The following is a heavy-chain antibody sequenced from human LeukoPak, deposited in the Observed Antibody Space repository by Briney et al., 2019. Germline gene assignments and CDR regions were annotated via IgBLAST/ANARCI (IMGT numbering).Heavy chain of an antibody. J-gene: IGHJ3*02. CDR3: ARDPGYNVYDRDVNAFDI. Sequence: SETLSLTCTVSGASISSSSYYWGWIRQPPGKGLEWIGTIYYSVSTYYNPSLKSRLTISVDTSKNQFSLNLSSVTAADTALYYCARDPGYNVYDRDVNAFDIWGQGTMVTVSS. D-gene: IGHD5/OR15-5a*01. CDR1: GASISSSSYY. V-gene: IGHV4-39*07. CDR2: IYYSVST.